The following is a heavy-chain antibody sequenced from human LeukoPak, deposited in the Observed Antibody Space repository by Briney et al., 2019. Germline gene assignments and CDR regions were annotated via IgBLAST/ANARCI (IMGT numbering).Heavy chain of an antibody. V-gene: IGHV4-39*01. CDR3: ARHSSAARPNFDY. Sequence: SETLSLTCTVSGVSISGSNYYWGWIRQPPGKGLGWIGSIYYSGTTYYNPSLKSRVTISVDTSKNQFSLEVTSMTAADTAVYYCARHSSAARPNFDYWGQGTLVTVSS. J-gene: IGHJ4*02. D-gene: IGHD6-6*01. CDR2: IYYSGTT. CDR1: GVSISGSNYY.